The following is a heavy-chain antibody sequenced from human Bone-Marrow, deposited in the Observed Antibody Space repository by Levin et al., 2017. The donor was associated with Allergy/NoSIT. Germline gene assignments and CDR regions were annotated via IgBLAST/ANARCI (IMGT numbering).Heavy chain of an antibody. D-gene: IGHD3-10*01. CDR1: GFTLSGDS. Sequence: QTGGSLRLSCAASGFTLSGDSMSWVRQAPGKGLEWVSYISSDSSDIYYADSVKGRFTISRDHAKNSVSLQMNSLRAEDTAVYYCARGTYSYGSEENAFDLWGQGTVVTVSS. V-gene: IGHV3-48*01. CDR3: ARGTYSYGSEENAFDL. J-gene: IGHJ3*01. CDR2: ISSDSSDI.